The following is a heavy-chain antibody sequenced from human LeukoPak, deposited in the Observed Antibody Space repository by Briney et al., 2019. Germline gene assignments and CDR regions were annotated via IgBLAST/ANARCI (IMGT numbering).Heavy chain of an antibody. V-gene: IGHV3-7*01. CDR1: GFTFSSYW. CDR3: ARDGCSSTRCYDYYYYMDV. D-gene: IGHD2-2*01. CDR2: IKQDGSEK. Sequence: PGGSLRLSCAASGFTFSSYWMSWVRQAPGKGLEWVANIKQDGSEKNYVDSVKGRFTISRGNAKNSLYLQMNSLRVEDTAVYYCARDGCSSTRCYDYYYYMDVWGKGTTVTVSS. J-gene: IGHJ6*03.